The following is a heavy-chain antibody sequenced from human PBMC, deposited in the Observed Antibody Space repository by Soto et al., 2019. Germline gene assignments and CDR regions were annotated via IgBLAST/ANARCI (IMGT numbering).Heavy chain of an antibody. Sequence: QVQLVQSGTEVKKPGASVKVSCKASGYTFTSYDINWVRQATGQGLEWMGWMNPNSGNTGYAQKFQGRVTMTRNTSISTAYMGLSSLTSEDTAVYYCARERTGTTSMDVWGQGTTVTVSS. CDR1: GYTFTSYD. J-gene: IGHJ6*02. CDR2: MNPNSGNT. D-gene: IGHD1-1*01. CDR3: ARERTGTTSMDV. V-gene: IGHV1-8*01.